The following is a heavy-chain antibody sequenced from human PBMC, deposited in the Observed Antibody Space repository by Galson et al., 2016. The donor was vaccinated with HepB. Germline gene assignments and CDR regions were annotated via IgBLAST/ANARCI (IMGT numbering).Heavy chain of an antibody. CDR2: IWYDGCRK. Sequence: SLRLSYAASGFIFRTYGMHWVGRAPGTGLEGLAVIWYDGCRKYYADSVKGRFTISRDNSKNTLYLQMNSLRAEDTAVYYCARDLFGFYYDSDERLDYWGQGTLVTVSS. J-gene: IGHJ4*02. V-gene: IGHV3-33*01. CDR1: GFIFRTYG. D-gene: IGHD3-22*01. CDR3: ARDLFGFYYDSDERLDY.